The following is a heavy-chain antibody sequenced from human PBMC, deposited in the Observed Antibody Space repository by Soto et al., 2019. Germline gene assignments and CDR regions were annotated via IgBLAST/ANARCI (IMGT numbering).Heavy chain of an antibody. J-gene: IGHJ4*02. D-gene: IGHD5-18*01. V-gene: IGHV4-31*03. Sequence: SETLSLTCTVSGGSISSDGYYWSWIRQHPGKGLEWIGYIYYSGSTYYNLSLKSRVTISVDTSKNQFSLKLSSVTAADTAVYYCARSASTAMVWDIWGQGTLVTVSS. CDR3: ARSASTAMVWDI. CDR1: GGSISSDGYY. CDR2: IYYSGST.